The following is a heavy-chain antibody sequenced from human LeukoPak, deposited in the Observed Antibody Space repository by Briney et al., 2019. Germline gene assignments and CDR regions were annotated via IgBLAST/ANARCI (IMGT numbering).Heavy chain of an antibody. J-gene: IGHJ4*02. CDR2: IYTSGST. Sequence: SETLSLTCTVSGGSISSYYWSWIRQPAGKGLEWIGRIYTSGSTNYNPSLKSRVTMSVDTSKNQFSLKLSSVTAADTAVYYCARVRSEHYYYDSSVPSHYFDYWGQGTLVTVSS. D-gene: IGHD3-22*01. V-gene: IGHV4-4*07. CDR3: ARVRSEHYYYDSSVPSHYFDY. CDR1: GGSISSYY.